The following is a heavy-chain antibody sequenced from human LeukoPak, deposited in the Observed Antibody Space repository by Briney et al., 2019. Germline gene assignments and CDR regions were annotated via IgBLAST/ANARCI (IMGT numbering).Heavy chain of an antibody. V-gene: IGHV7-4-1*02. D-gene: IGHD4-23*01. CDR2: INTNTGNP. Sequence: ASVKVSCKASGYTFTGYYMHWVRQAPGQGLEWMGWINTNTGNPTYAQGFTGRFVFSLDTSVSTAYLQISSLKAEDTAVYYCARLDYGGNSPSHFDYWGQGTLVTVSS. CDR1: GYTFTGYY. J-gene: IGHJ4*02. CDR3: ARLDYGGNSPSHFDY.